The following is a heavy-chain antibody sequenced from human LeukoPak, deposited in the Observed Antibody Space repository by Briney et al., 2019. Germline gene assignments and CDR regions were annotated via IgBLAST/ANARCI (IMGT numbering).Heavy chain of an antibody. Sequence: EPSETLSLTCTVSGGSISSYYWSWIRQPPGKGLEWIGYIYYSGSTNYNPSLKSRVTISVDTSKNQFSLKLRSVTAADTAVYYCARIVGATLFDYWGQGTLVTVSS. CDR3: ARIVGATLFDY. J-gene: IGHJ4*02. CDR1: GGSISSYY. CDR2: IYYSGST. V-gene: IGHV4-59*01. D-gene: IGHD1-26*01.